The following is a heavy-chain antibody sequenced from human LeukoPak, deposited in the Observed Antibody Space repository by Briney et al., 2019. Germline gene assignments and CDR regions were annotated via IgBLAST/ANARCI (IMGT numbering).Heavy chain of an antibody. D-gene: IGHD3-22*01. V-gene: IGHV3-30*18. CDR3: AKGFSSGPWDACDI. CDR2: ISYDGSKK. J-gene: IGHJ3*02. Sequence: GGSLRLSCAASGFTFSSYGMHWVRQAPGKGLEWVAVISYDGSKKYYADSVKGRFTISRDSSKNMLYLQMNSLRVEDTAVYYCAKGFSSGPWDACDIWGQGTVVTVSS. CDR1: GFTFSSYG.